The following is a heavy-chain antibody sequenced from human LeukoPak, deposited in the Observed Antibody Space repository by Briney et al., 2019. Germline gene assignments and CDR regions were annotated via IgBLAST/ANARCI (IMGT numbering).Heavy chain of an antibody. CDR1: GFTFSSYW. J-gene: IGHJ3*02. Sequence: GGSLRLSCAASGFTFSSYWMTWIRQAPGKGLEWVAFIRYDGSNKYYADSVKGRFTISRDNSKNTLYLQMNSLRAEDTAMYYCANLFYGLGSFGAFDIWGQGTMVTVSS. V-gene: IGHV3-30*02. D-gene: IGHD3-10*01. CDR3: ANLFYGLGSFGAFDI. CDR2: IRYDGSNK.